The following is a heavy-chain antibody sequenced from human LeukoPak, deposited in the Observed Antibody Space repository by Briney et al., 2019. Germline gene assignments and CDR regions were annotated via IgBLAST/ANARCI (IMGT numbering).Heavy chain of an antibody. CDR1: GFTFSSYG. J-gene: IGHJ6*02. CDR2: ISYDGSNK. V-gene: IGHV3-30*18. Sequence: GGSLRLSCAASGFTFSSYGMHWVRQAPGKGLEWVAVISYDGSNKYYADSVKGRFTISRDNSKNTLYLQMNSLRAEDTAVYSCAKDPRETSYYYYGMDVWGQGTTVTVSS. CDR3: AKDPRETSYYYYGMDV. D-gene: IGHD1-7*01.